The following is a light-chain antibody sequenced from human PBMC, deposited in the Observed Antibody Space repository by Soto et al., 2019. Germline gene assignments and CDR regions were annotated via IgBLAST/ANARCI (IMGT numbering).Light chain of an antibody. Sequence: EIVMTQSPATLSVSPGERATLSCRASQSVTFNLAWYQQKPGQAPRLLIYDAYTRATGVGDRFTGSGSATDFSLTITSLEPEDFAVYYCQQYGSSLWTFGQGTKVDIK. CDR1: QSVTFN. V-gene: IGKV3D-15*01. J-gene: IGKJ1*01. CDR3: QQYGSSLWT. CDR2: DAY.